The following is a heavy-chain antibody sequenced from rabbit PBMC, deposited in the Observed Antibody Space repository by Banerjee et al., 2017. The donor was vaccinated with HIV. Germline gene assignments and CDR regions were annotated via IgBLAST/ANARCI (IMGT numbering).Heavy chain of an antibody. D-gene: IGHD6-1*01. CDR2: IYTSSGNT. Sequence: QSLEESGGGLVQPEGSLTLTCTASGFSFSSNAMCWVRQAPGKGLEWIGCIYTSSGNTWYASWAKGRFTISKTSSTTVTLQMTSLTAADTATYFCARGDDAGYGYLTYFKLWGQGTLVTVS. CDR1: GFSFSSNA. V-gene: IGHV1S40*01. J-gene: IGHJ4*01. CDR3: ARGDDAGYGYLTYFKL.